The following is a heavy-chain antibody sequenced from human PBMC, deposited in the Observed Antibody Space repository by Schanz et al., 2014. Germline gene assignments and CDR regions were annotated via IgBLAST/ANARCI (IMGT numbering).Heavy chain of an antibody. CDR2: IWYDENNK. J-gene: IGHJ4*02. CDR1: GFTFSSYG. V-gene: IGHV3-33*08. Sequence: VQLVESGGGLVKPGGSLRLSCAASGFTFSSYGLHWVRQPPGKGLEWVAVIWYDENNKYYADSVKGRFTISRDNSKNTLYLQMNSLRAEDTAVYYCARAPICVVSGRGDFDFWGQGAMVTVSS. D-gene: IGHD2-15*01. CDR3: ARAPICVVSGRGDFDF.